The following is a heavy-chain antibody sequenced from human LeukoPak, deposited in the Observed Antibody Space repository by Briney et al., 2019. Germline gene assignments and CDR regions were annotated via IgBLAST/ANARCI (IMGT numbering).Heavy chain of an antibody. J-gene: IGHJ4*02. CDR1: GGSISSSSYY. CDR2: IYYSGST. Sequence: SETLSLTCTVSGGSISSSSYYWGWIRQPPGKGLEWIGSIYYSGSTYYNLSLKSRVTISVDTSKNQFSLKLSSVTAADTAVYYCARQGYYSRSLDYWGQGPLVTVSS. V-gene: IGHV4-39*01. CDR3: ARQGYYSRSLDY. D-gene: IGHD3-16*01.